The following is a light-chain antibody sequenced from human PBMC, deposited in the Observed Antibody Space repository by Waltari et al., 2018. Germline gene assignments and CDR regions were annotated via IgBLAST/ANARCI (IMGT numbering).Light chain of an antibody. J-gene: IGKJ2*01. Sequence: EIVLTQSPGTLSLSPVERATLPCRASQSVSSSYLTWYQQKPGQAPKLLIYGASSRATGIPDRFSGSGSGTDFTLTISRLEPEDIAVYYCQQYGSSPVTFGQGTKLEIK. V-gene: IGKV3-20*01. CDR1: QSVSSSY. CDR3: QQYGSSPVT. CDR2: GAS.